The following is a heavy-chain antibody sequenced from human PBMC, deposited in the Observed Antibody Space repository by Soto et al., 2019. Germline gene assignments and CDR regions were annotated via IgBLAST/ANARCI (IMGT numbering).Heavy chain of an antibody. J-gene: IGHJ4*02. CDR2: ISADGSSS. CDR1: GFTFSRSP. D-gene: IGHD2-15*01. CDR3: ARPVVAGTPDY. Sequence: QAHLVESGGGEVQTGTSLRLSCAASGFTFSRSPMHWVRQAPGKGLDWVGLISADGSSSHYADSVRGRFTISRDNSRKTVSLQMDSLRPDDTAMYYCARPVVAGTPDYWGQGTLVSVSS. V-gene: IGHV3-30-3*01.